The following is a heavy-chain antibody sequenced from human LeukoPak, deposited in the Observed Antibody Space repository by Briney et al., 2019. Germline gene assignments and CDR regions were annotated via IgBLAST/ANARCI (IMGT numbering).Heavy chain of an antibody. CDR2: ISSSGSNI. J-gene: IGHJ4*02. Sequence: GGSLRLSCAASGFTFSSYEMNWVRQAPGKGLEWVSYISSSGSNIYYADSVKGRFTISRDNAKNSLYLQMNSLRDEDTAVYYCARDTDYSFDYWGQGTLVTVSS. CDR1: GFTFSSYE. CDR3: ARDTDYSFDY. D-gene: IGHD3-10*01. V-gene: IGHV3-48*03.